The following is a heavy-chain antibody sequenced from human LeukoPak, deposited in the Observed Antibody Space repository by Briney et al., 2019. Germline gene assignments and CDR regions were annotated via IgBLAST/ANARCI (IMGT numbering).Heavy chain of an antibody. J-gene: IGHJ4*02. D-gene: IGHD3-10*01. Sequence: ASVKVSCKASGYTFTSYYMHWVRQAPGQGLEWMGWINPNSGGTNYAQKFQGRVTMTRGTSISTAYMELSRLRSDDTAVYYCASSLWFGELLYDYWGQGTLVTVSS. CDR1: GYTFTSYY. CDR3: ASSLWFGELLYDY. CDR2: INPNSGGT. V-gene: IGHV1-2*02.